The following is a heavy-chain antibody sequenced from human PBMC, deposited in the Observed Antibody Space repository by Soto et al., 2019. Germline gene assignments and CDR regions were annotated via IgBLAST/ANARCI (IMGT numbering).Heavy chain of an antibody. D-gene: IGHD1-1*01. CDR3: TTDPHSTGTKY. CDR2: IKSKTDGGTT. CDR1: GFSFSDAW. J-gene: IGHJ4*02. V-gene: IGHV3-15*01. Sequence: GGSLRLSCAASGFSFSDAWMTWVRQAPGAGLEWVGRIKSKTDGGTTDYAAPVKGRFTISRDASKTTLYLQMNSLKTEDTAIYYCTTDPHSTGTKYWGQGTLVTVSS.